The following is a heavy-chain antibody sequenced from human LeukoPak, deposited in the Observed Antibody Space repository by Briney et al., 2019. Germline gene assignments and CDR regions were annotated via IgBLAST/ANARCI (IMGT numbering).Heavy chain of an antibody. CDR2: IYTSGST. V-gene: IGHV4-61*02. J-gene: IGHJ4*02. CDR3: ARRAYYGSGSYYAVDY. D-gene: IGHD3-10*01. Sequence: ASETLSLTCTVSGGSISSGSYYWSWIRQPAGKGLEWIGRIYTSGSTNYNPSLKSRVTISVDTSKNQFSLKLSSVTAADTAVYYCARRAYYGSGSYYAVDYWGQGTLVTVFS. CDR1: GGSISSGSYY.